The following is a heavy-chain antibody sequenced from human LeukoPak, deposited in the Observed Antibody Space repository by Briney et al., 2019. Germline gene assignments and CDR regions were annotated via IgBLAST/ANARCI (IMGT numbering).Heavy chain of an antibody. D-gene: IGHD2-2*01. Sequence: GGSLRLSCAASGFTFSSYAMSWVRLAPGKGLECVPGISGSGSSTYYADSVKGRFTISRDNSKNTLYLQMSSLRAEDTALYYCAKGKVPADLPKYYFDQWGQGTLVTVSS. CDR2: ISGSGSST. V-gene: IGHV3-23*01. CDR3: AKGKVPADLPKYYFDQ. J-gene: IGHJ4*02. CDR1: GFTFSSYA.